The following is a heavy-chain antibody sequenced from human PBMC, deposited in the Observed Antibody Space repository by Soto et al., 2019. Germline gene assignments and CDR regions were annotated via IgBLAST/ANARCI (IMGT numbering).Heavy chain of an antibody. CDR1: GYTFTSYG. Sequence: ASVKVSCKASGYTFTSYGISWVRQAPGQGLEWMGRISAYNGNTNYAQKLQGRVTMTTDTSTSTAYMELRSLRSDDTAVYYCARDRTYYYDSSGYYPDYWGQGTLVTVSS. D-gene: IGHD3-22*01. V-gene: IGHV1-18*01. J-gene: IGHJ4*02. CDR3: ARDRTYYYDSSGYYPDY. CDR2: ISAYNGNT.